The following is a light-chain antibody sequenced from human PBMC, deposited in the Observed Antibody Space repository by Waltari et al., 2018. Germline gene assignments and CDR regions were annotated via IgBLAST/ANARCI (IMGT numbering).Light chain of an antibody. J-gene: IGKJ4*01. CDR2: DAS. V-gene: IGKV1-33*01. CDR3: QQHDRPPLT. Sequence: DIQMTQSPSSLSASVGDRVTSTCQASQDISNLLNWYQQKPGKAPKLLIYDASILQTGVPSRFRGRGSGSDFTLTISSLEPEDFATYYCQQHDRPPLTFGGGTRVEIK. CDR1: QDISNL.